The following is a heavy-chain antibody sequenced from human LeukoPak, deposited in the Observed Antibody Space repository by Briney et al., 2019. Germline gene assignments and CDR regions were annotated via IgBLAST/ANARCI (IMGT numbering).Heavy chain of an antibody. CDR2: INPGGDNT. Sequence: ASVKVSCKASGYTFTNYYIQRVRQAPGEGLEWMALINPGGDNTDYAQNFQGRVTMTRDTSTSTVYMGLSSLRSEDTAVYYCARIRDGYNDAYDIWGQGTMVTVSS. CDR3: ARIRDGYNDAYDI. D-gene: IGHD5-24*01. CDR1: GYTFTNYY. J-gene: IGHJ3*02. V-gene: IGHV1-46*01.